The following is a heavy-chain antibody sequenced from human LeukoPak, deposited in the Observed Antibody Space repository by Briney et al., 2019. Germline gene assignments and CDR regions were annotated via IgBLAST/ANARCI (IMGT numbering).Heavy chain of an antibody. CDR3: ARAYYESSAYRHAVYFDY. Sequence: ASVKVSCKASGYTFNSSYMHWVRQAPGQGLEWMGIINPSDDSTRYAQKFQGRVTMTKDTSTNTVYMHLSSLSSDDTAVYYCARAYYESSAYRHAVYFDYWGQGTMVTVSS. V-gene: IGHV1-46*02. CDR2: INPSDDST. CDR1: GYTFNSSY. D-gene: IGHD3-22*01. J-gene: IGHJ4*02.